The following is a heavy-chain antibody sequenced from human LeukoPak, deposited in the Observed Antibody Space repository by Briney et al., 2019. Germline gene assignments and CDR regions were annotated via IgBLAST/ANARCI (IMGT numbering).Heavy chain of an antibody. CDR3: AKPCRIAAAGTRGVGFDY. CDR1: GFTFSSYG. CDR2: ISYDGSNK. V-gene: IGHV3-30*18. Sequence: GGSLRLSCAASGFTFSSYGMHWVRQAPGKGLEWVAVISYDGSNKYYADSVKGRFTISRDNSKNTLYLQMNSLRAEDTAVYYCAKPCRIAAAGTRGVGFDYWGQGTLVTVSS. D-gene: IGHD6-13*01. J-gene: IGHJ4*02.